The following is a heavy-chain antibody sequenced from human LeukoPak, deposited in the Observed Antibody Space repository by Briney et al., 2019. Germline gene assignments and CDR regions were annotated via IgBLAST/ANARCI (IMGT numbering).Heavy chain of an antibody. CDR3: ARVGDSDAFDI. Sequence: GGSLRLSCAASGFTFSDYSMHWVRQAPGKGLEYVSAISRNGGNTYYADSVKGRFTISRDNSKNTLYLQMGSLRTEDMAVFYCARVGDSDAFDIWGQGTVVTVSS. CDR1: GFTFSDYS. CDR2: ISRNGGNT. J-gene: IGHJ3*02. V-gene: IGHV3-64*02.